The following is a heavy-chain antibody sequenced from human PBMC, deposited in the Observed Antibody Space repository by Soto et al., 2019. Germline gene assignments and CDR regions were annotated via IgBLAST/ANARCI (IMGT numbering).Heavy chain of an antibody. D-gene: IGHD3-10*01. V-gene: IGHV4-31*03. J-gene: IGHJ3*02. CDR3: ARVWGGAFDI. CDR2: IYYSGGT. CDR1: GGSISSSSYY. Sequence: SETLSLTCTVSGGSISSSSYYWSWIRQHPGKGLEWIGYIYYSGGTYYNPSLKSRVTISIDTSKNQFSLKLSSVTAADTAVYYCARVWGGAFDIWGQGTMVTVSS.